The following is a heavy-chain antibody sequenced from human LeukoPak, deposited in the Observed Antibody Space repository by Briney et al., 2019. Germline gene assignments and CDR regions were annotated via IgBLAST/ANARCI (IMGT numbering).Heavy chain of an antibody. D-gene: IGHD3-22*01. CDR3: ARGEYYYDSSGYYTSAEYFQH. Sequence: TSETLSLTCTVSGGSISSYYWSWIRQPPGKGLEWIGYIYYSGSTNYNPSLKSRVTISVDTSKNQFSLKLSSVTAADTAVYYCARGEYYYDSSGYYTSAEYFQHWGQGTLVTVSS. J-gene: IGHJ1*01. CDR1: GGSISSYY. CDR2: IYYSGST. V-gene: IGHV4-59*01.